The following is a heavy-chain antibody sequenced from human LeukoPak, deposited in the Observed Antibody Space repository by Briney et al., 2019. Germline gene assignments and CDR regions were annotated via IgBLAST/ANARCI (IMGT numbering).Heavy chain of an antibody. CDR3: ATGSQIREADY. Sequence: GGSLRLSCAASGFTFSSYSMNWVRQAPGKGLEWVSSISSSSSYIYYADSVKGRFTISRDNAEQSLSLQMNSLRAEDTAVYYCATGSQIREADYWGQGTLVTVSS. J-gene: IGHJ4*02. CDR2: ISSSSSYI. CDR1: GFTFSSYS. V-gene: IGHV3-21*04. D-gene: IGHD3-10*01.